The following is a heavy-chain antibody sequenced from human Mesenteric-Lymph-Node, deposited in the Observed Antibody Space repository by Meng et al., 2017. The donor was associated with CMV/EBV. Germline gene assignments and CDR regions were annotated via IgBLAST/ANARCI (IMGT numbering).Heavy chain of an antibody. J-gene: IGHJ5*02. D-gene: IGHD3-10*01. V-gene: IGHV4-39*01. CDR2: IYYIGST. CDR1: GCSISSSSYY. Sequence: QLQLQESGPGLVKPSETLSLTCTVSGCSISSSSYYWGWIRQPPGKGLEWIGSIYYIGSTYYNPSLKSRVTISVDTSKNQFSLKLSSVTAADTAVYYCARPHYYGSGSSPWFDPWGQGTLVTVSS. CDR3: ARPHYYGSGSSPWFDP.